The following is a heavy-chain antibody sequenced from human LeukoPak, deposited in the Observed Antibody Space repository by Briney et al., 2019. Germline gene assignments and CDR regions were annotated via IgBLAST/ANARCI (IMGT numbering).Heavy chain of an antibody. D-gene: IGHD3-9*01. Sequence: SETLSLTCAVYGGSFSGYYWSWIRQPPGKGLEWIGEINHSGSTYYNPSLKSRVTISVDRSKNQFSLKLSSVTAADTAVYYCARGTPILTGYPSLDYWGQGTLVTVSS. J-gene: IGHJ4*02. V-gene: IGHV4-34*01. CDR2: INHSGST. CDR3: ARGTPILTGYPSLDY. CDR1: GGSFSGYY.